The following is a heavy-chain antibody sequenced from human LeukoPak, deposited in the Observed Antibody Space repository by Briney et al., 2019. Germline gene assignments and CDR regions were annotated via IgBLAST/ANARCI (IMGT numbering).Heavy chain of an antibody. CDR1: GGSISSGSYY. Sequence: SETLSLTCTVSGGSISSGSYYWSRIRQPAGKGLEWIGRIYTSGSTNYNPSLKSRVTISVDTSKNQFSLKLSSVTAADTAVYYCAGRWQPAIGAFDIWGQGTMVTVSS. CDR2: IYTSGST. V-gene: IGHV4-61*02. D-gene: IGHD4-23*01. CDR3: AGRWQPAIGAFDI. J-gene: IGHJ3*02.